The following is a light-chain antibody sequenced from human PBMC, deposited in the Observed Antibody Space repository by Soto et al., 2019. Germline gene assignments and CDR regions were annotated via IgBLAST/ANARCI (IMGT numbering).Light chain of an antibody. Sequence: EIVMTQSPATLSVSPGERATLSCRASQSVSSSYLAWYQQKPGQAPRLLIYGASNRATGIPDRLSGSGSGTDFTLTISRLEPEDFAVYYCQQRSNWPITFGQGTRLEIK. J-gene: IGKJ5*01. V-gene: IGKV3D-20*02. CDR2: GAS. CDR1: QSVSSSY. CDR3: QQRSNWPIT.